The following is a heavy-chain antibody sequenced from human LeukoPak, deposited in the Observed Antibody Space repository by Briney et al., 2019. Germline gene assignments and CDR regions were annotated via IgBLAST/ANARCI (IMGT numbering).Heavy chain of an antibody. J-gene: IGHJ4*03. V-gene: IGHV3-23*01. CDR3: ATCVRAAAGTCYFDY. CDR2: ISASGGST. CDR1: GFTFSSYA. D-gene: IGHD6-13*01. Sequence: PGVSLRLSCAASGFTFSSYAMSWVRQAPGKGLDGVSIISASGGSTYYADSVKGRFTISRDNTLYLQMNSLRAEDTAVYYCATCVRAAAGTCYFDYWGQGTLVTVSS.